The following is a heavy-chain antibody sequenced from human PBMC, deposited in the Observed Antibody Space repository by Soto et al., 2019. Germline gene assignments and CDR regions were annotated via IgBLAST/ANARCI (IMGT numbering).Heavy chain of an antibody. J-gene: IGHJ6*02. CDR2: ISGSGGST. CDR3: ARDQGLRFLEWSYGMDV. Sequence: GGSLRLSCAASGFTFSSYAMSWVRQAPGKGLEWVSAISGSGGSTYYADSVKGRFTISRDNSKNTLYLQMNSLRAEDTAVYYCARDQGLRFLEWSYGMDVWGQGTTVTVSS. D-gene: IGHD3-3*01. V-gene: IGHV3-23*01. CDR1: GFTFSSYA.